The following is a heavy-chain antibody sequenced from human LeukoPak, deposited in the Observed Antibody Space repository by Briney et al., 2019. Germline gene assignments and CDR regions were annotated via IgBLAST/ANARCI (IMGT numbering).Heavy chain of an antibody. CDR2: INHSGST. Sequence: SETLSLTCAVYGRSFSDYSWSWISQPPGKGLEWIGEINHSGSTNYNPSLTSRVTISLDTSKNHFSLRLGSVTAADTAVYYCAGTRQGWLPQYYFDYWGQGTLVTVSS. CDR1: GRSFSDYS. J-gene: IGHJ4*02. CDR3: AGTRQGWLPQYYFDY. D-gene: IGHD5-12*01. V-gene: IGHV4-34*01.